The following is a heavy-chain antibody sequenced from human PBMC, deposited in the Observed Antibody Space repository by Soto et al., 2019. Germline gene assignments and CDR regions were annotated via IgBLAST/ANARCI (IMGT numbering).Heavy chain of an antibody. Sequence: QVQLVESGGGVVQPGRSLRLSCAASGFTFSSYAMHWVRQVPGKGLEWVAVISYDGSNKYYADSVKGRFTISRDNSKNTLYLQMNSLRAEDTAVYYCASRGVVVITNYYGMDVWGQGTTVTVSS. CDR3: ASRGVVVITNYYGMDV. CDR2: ISYDGSNK. CDR1: GFTFSSYA. J-gene: IGHJ6*02. V-gene: IGHV3-30-3*01. D-gene: IGHD3-22*01.